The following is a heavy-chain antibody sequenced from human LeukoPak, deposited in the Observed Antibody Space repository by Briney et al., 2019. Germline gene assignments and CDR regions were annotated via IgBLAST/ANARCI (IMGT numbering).Heavy chain of an antibody. CDR1: GGSFSGYY. CDR3: ARGGWAVASTKYFQH. Sequence: PSETLSLTCDVYGGSFSGYYWSWIRQPPGKGLEWIGEINHSGSTNYNPSLKSRVTISVDTSKNQFSLKLSSVTAADTAVYYCARGGWAVASTKYFQHWGQGTLVTVSS. J-gene: IGHJ1*01. CDR2: INHSGST. D-gene: IGHD6-19*01. V-gene: IGHV4-34*01.